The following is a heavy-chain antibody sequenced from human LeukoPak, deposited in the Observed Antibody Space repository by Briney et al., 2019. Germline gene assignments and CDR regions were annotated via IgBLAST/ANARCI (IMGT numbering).Heavy chain of an antibody. CDR2: INPNSGGT. V-gene: IGHV1-2*02. CDR1: GYTFTGYY. CDR3: AKVRQYQLSPAHY. Sequence: ASVKVSCKASGYTFTGYYMHWVRQAPGQGLEWMGWINPNSGGTNYAQKFQGRATMTRDTSISTAYMELSRLRSDDTAVYYCAKVRQYQLSPAHYWGQGTLVTVSS. J-gene: IGHJ4*02. D-gene: IGHD2-2*01.